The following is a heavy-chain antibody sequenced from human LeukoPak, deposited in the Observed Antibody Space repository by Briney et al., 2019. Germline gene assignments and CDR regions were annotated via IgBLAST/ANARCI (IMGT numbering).Heavy chain of an antibody. CDR2: ITGSGVSR. D-gene: IGHD5-24*01. V-gene: IGHV3-64D*06. Sequence: SGGSLRLSCSASGFTFSNYAMHWVRQGPGKGLEYASGITGSGVSRCYADSVKGRFTISRDKSKNTLYLQMSSLRAEDTAIYYCVKDWGDGYSSLWFDAWGQGTLVTVSS. CDR3: VKDWGDGYSSLWFDA. J-gene: IGHJ5*02. CDR1: GFTFSNYA.